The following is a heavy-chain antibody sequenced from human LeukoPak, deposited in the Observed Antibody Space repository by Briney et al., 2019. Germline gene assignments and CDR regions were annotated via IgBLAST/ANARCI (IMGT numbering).Heavy chain of an antibody. D-gene: IGHD1-1*01. CDR1: GGSISSGGYY. CDR2: IYYSGST. V-gene: IGHV4-61*08. J-gene: IGHJ4*02. CDR3: ARHGPLGGTTSLDY. Sequence: PSQTLSLTCTVSGGSISSGGYYWSWIRQPPGKGLEWIGYIYYSGSTNYNPSLKSRVTISVDTSKNQFSLKLSSVTAADTAVYYCARHGPLGGTTSLDYWGQGTLVTVSS.